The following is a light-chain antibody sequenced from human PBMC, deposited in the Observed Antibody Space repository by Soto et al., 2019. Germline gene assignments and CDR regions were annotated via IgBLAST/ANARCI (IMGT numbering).Light chain of an antibody. V-gene: IGKV2-24*01. CDR1: QSLEHSDGNTY. Sequence: DVVLTQTPLSSPVTLGQPASISCRSSQSLEHSDGNTYLSWLHQRPGQPPRLLIYKVSHRFSGVPTRFSGGGAGTDLTLKISRVEAEDVGIYYCMQATQYRPYTFGQGTKLEIK. J-gene: IGKJ2*01. CDR3: MQATQYRPYT. CDR2: KVS.